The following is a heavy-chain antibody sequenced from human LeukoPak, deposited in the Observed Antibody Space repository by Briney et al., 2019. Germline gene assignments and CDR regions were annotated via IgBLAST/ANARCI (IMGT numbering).Heavy chain of an antibody. CDR1: GGSISNGGYY. CDR2: IYYSGST. V-gene: IGHV4-31*03. J-gene: IGHJ4*02. CDR3: ARDYYGPLDY. Sequence: SETLSLTCTASGGSISNGGYYWSWIRQHPGKGLEWIGYIYYSGSTYYNPSLKSRVTISVDTSKNQFSLKLSSVTAADTAVYYCARDYYGPLDYWGQGTLVTVSS. D-gene: IGHD3-10*01.